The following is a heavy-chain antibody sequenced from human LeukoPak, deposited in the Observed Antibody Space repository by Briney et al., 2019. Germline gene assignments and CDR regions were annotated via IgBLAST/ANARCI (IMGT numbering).Heavy chain of an antibody. CDR3: ARAHMGADFDALDM. CDR1: GFTFSSYS. V-gene: IGHV3-30*02. D-gene: IGHD1-26*01. Sequence: GGSLRLSCEVSGFTFSSYSMTWVRQAPGKGLQWVAFIRYDGSTEHYADSVKGRFTISRDNSKNTLYLQMNSLRAEDTALYYCARAHMGADFDALDMWGQGTMVTVSS. J-gene: IGHJ3*02. CDR2: IRYDGSTE.